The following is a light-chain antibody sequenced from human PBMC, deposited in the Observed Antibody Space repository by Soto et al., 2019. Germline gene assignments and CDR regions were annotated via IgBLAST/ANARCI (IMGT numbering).Light chain of an antibody. Sequence: EIVLTQSPATLSLSAGEKATISCRASQSVSSYLAWYQHKPGQAPRLLIYDASNRATGIPARFSGSGSGTDFTLTISSLEPEDFAVYYCQQRTNWPPFTFGPGTKVDIK. CDR1: QSVSSY. V-gene: IGKV3-11*01. CDR2: DAS. J-gene: IGKJ3*01. CDR3: QQRTNWPPFT.